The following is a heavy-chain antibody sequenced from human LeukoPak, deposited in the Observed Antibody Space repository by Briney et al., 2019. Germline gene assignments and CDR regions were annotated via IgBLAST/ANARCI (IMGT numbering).Heavy chain of an antibody. V-gene: IGHV3-23*01. D-gene: IGHD3-3*01. CDR3: TTGILFYPPDY. CDR2: ISGSGGST. Sequence: GGSLRLSCAASGFTFSSYAMSWVRQAPGKGLEWVSAISGSGGSTYYADSVKGRFTISRDNSKNTLYLQMNSLKTEDTAVYYCTTGILFYPPDYWGQGTLVTVSS. J-gene: IGHJ4*02. CDR1: GFTFSSYA.